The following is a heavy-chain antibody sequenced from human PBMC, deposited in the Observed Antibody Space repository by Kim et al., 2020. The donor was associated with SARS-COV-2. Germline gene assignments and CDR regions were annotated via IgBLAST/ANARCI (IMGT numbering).Heavy chain of an antibody. Sequence: SETLSLTCTVSGGSISSSSYYWGWIRQPPGKGLEWIGSIYYSGSTYYNPSLKSRVTISVDTSKNQFSLKLSSVTAADTAVYYCARTHPSYYYDSSGYYPVYWGQGTLVTVSS. V-gene: IGHV4-39*01. CDR3: ARTHPSYYYDSSGYYPVY. CDR1: GGSISSSSYY. CDR2: IYYSGST. J-gene: IGHJ4*02. D-gene: IGHD3-22*01.